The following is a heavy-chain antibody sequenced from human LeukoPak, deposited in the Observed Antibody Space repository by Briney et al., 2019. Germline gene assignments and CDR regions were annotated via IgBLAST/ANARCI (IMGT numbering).Heavy chain of an antibody. V-gene: IGHV1-2*02. CDR2: INPDSGGT. J-gene: IGHJ4*02. CDR3: AREGHNGRISSKNFDY. CDR1: VYTFTGYY. Sequence: ASVKVSCKASVYTFTGYYMHWVRQAPGQGLEWMGWINPDSGGTSYAQRFQGRVSMTRDTSITTAYMELSRLTSGDTAVYYCAREGHNGRISSKNFDYWGQGTLVTVSS. D-gene: IGHD1-26*01.